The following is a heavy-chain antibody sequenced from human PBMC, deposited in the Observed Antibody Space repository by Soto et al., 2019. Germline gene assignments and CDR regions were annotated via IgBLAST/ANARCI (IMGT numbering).Heavy chain of an antibody. CDR2: IWSDGNNR. J-gene: IGHJ4*02. CDR3: VRGDNWNDEASDY. Sequence: QVQLVESGGGVVQPGRSLRLSCAASGFMFSNHGMHWVRQAPGKGLEWVAVIWSDGNNRYYADSVKGRFTISRDNSKNTLYPQMNSLRAEDTAVYYCVRGDNWNDEASDYWGQGTLVTVSS. CDR1: GFMFSNHG. V-gene: IGHV3-33*01. D-gene: IGHD1-1*01.